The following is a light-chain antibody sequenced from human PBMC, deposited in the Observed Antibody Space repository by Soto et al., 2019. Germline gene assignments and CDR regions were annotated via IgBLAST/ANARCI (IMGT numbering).Light chain of an antibody. CDR2: DAS. J-gene: IGKJ2*01. Sequence: DIQMTQSPSTLSASVGDRVPITCRASQSISSWLSWYQKKPGKAPKLLIYDASSLESGVPSRFSGSGSGTEFALNISSLQPDDFATYDCQPYNSFLYTFVPGTKLEIK. V-gene: IGKV1-5*01. CDR3: QPYNSFLYT. CDR1: QSISSW.